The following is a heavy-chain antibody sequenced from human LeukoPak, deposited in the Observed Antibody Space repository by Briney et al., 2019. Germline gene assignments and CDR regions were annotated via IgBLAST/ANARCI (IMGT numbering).Heavy chain of an antibody. Sequence: SETLSLTCSVSGGSISSYYWGWIRQPPGKGLEWIGSIYYSGNTHYNPSLKSRVTVSVDTSKNQFSLKLSSVTAADTAVYYCARGYYYGSRSLNRLDPWGQGTLVTVSS. CDR3: ARGYYYGSRSLNRLDP. V-gene: IGHV4-39*01. CDR1: GGSISSYY. D-gene: IGHD3-10*01. CDR2: IYYSGNT. J-gene: IGHJ5*02.